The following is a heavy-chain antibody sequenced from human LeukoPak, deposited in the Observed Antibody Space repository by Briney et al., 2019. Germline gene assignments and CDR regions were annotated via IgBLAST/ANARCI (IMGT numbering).Heavy chain of an antibody. CDR1: GFTFSRNV. J-gene: IGHJ6*03. D-gene: IGHD3/OR15-3a*01. CDR2: ISYDGNNK. CDR3: AKGGIPTGPYYYFYYMDV. V-gene: IGHV3-30*17. Sequence: GGSLRLSCVASGFTFSRNVLHWVRQAPGKGLEWVATISYDGNNKFYGDAVKGRFTISRENSRNTVYLQMASLRPEDTAVYHCAKGGIPTGPYYYFYYMDVWGNGTTVTVSS.